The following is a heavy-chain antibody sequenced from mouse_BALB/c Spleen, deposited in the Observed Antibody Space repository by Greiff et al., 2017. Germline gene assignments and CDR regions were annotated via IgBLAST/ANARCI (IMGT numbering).Heavy chain of an antibody. CDR1: GDSITSGY. V-gene: IGHV3-8*02. J-gene: IGHJ3*01. CDR2: ISYSGST. CDR3: ARSGAGSSGYVAWFAY. Sequence: EVHLVESGPSLVKPSQTLSLTCSFTGDSITSGYWNWIRKFPGNKLEYMGYISYSGSTYYNPSLKSRISITRDTSKNQYYLQLNSVTTEDTATYYCARSGAGSSGYVAWFAYWGQGTLVTVSA. D-gene: IGHD3-1*01.